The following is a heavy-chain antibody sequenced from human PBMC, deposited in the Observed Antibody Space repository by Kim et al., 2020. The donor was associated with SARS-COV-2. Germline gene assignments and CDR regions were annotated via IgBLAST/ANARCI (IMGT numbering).Heavy chain of an antibody. Sequence: ASVKVSCKASGYTFTSYDINWVRQATGQGLEWMGWMNPNSGNTGYAQKFQGRVTMTRNTSISTAYMELSSLRSEDTAVYYCAGGGPGFDWFDPWGQGTLVTVSS. CDR1: GYTFTSYD. CDR2: MNPNSGNT. CDR3: AGGGPGFDWFDP. V-gene: IGHV1-8*01. J-gene: IGHJ5*02. D-gene: IGHD3-10*01.